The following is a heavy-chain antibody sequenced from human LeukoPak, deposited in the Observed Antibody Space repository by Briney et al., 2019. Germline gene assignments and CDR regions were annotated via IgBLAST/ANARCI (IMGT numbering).Heavy chain of an antibody. CDR1: GATFSSYT. V-gene: IGHV1-69*02. CDR3: ASPIVVVPAANDYYGMDV. CDR2: IIPILGIA. D-gene: IGHD2-2*01. J-gene: IGHJ6*02. Sequence: SVKVSCKASGATFSSYTISWVRQAPGQGLEWMGRIIPILGIANYAQKFQGRVTITADKSTSTAYMELSSLRSEDTAVYYCASPIVVVPAANDYYGMDVWGQGTTVTVS.